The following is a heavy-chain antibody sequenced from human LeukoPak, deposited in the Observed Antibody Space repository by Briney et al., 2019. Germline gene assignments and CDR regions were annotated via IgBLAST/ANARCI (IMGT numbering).Heavy chain of an antibody. CDR1: GYTFTGYY. J-gene: IGHJ6*02. CDR2: INPNSGGT. CDR3: ARPLYYDSSGYYLGMDV. Sequence: GASVKVSCKASGYTFTGYYMHWVRQAPGQGLEWMGWINPNSGGTNYAQKFQGRVTMTRDTSISTAYMELNRLRSDDTAVYYCARPLYYDSSGYYLGMDVWGQGTTVTVSS. V-gene: IGHV1-2*02. D-gene: IGHD3-22*01.